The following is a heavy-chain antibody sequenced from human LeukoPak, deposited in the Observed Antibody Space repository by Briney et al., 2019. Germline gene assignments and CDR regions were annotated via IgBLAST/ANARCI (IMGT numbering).Heavy chain of an antibody. CDR2: ISVYNGNT. J-gene: IGHJ5*02. V-gene: IGHV1-18*01. Sequence: ASVKVSCKASGYTFNNYGITWVRQAPGQGLEWMGWISVYNGNTNYAQKLQGRLTMTTDTSTSTAYMELRSLRSDDTAVYYCARDDYGDSKGRFDPWGQGTLVTVSS. CDR1: GYTFNNYG. D-gene: IGHD4-17*01. CDR3: ARDDYGDSKGRFDP.